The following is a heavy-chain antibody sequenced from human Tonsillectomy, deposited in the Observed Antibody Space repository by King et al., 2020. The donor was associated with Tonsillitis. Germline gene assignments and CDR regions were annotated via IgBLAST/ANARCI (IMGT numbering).Heavy chain of an antibody. D-gene: IGHD6-19*01. J-gene: IGHJ6*03. V-gene: IGHV4-59*01. CDR1: GGSISSYS. Sequence: VQLQESGPGLVKPSETLSLTCTVSGGSISSYSWSWIRQPPGKGLEWIGYIYYSWSTYYHPPLKSRVTIYVDTSKNQFSLELRSVTAADTAVYYCARGAAGGWAAYYYYIDVWGKGTTVTVSS. CDR2: IYYSWST. CDR3: ARGAAGGWAAYYYYIDV.